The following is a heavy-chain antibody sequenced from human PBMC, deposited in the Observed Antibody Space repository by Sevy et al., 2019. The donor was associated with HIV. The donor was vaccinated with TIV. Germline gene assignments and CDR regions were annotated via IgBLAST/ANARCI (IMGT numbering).Heavy chain of an antibody. CDR3: ARALHYYGSGSYYTAFDY. D-gene: IGHD3-10*01. CDR1: GYTFTSYG. Sequence: ASVKVSCKASGYTFTSYGISWVRQAPGQGLEWMGWISAYNGNTNYAQKLQGRVTMTTDTSTSTAYMELRSLRSDDTAVYYCARALHYYGSGSYYTAFDYWGQGTLVTVSS. J-gene: IGHJ4*02. CDR2: ISAYNGNT. V-gene: IGHV1-18*04.